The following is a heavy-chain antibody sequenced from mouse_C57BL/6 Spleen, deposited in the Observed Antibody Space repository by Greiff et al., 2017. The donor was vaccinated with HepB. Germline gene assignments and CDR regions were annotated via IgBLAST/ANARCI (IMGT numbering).Heavy chain of an antibody. V-gene: IGHV1-7*01. J-gene: IGHJ4*01. CDR1: GYTFTSYW. Sequence: QVQLQQSGAELAKPGASVKLSCKASGYTFTSYWMHWVKQRPGQGLEWIGYINPSSGYTKYNQKFKDKATLTADKSSSTAYMQLSSLTYEDSAVYYCVRERNWSYAMGSWGQRTSVTLSP. CDR2: INPSSGYT. CDR3: VRERNWSYAMGS. D-gene: IGHD4-1*01.